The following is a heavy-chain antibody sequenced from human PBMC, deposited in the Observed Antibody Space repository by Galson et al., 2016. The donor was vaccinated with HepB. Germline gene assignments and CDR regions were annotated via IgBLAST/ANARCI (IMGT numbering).Heavy chain of an antibody. CDR3: ARVNSMYYSDVGGANKAWFDP. Sequence: SVKVSCKASGGSFSRYAISWVRQAPGQGLEWMGGIIPIYGTTNYAQRFQGRVTITADEPTTTAYMELSSLKSEDTAVYYCARVNSMYYSDVGGANKAWFDPWGQGTVFTVSS. CDR1: GGSFSRYA. CDR2: IIPIYGTT. J-gene: IGHJ5*02. D-gene: IGHD3-22*01. V-gene: IGHV1-69*13.